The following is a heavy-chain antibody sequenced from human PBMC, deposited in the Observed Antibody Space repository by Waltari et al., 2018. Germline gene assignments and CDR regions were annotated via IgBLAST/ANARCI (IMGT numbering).Heavy chain of an antibody. D-gene: IGHD4-17*01. CDR3: ARGARRTTVTTGWWYFDL. CDR2: SNSDGSST. V-gene: IGHV3-74*01. CDR1: ASTYSTNG. J-gene: IGHJ2*01. Sequence: EVQLVESGGGLVQPGGSLRLSCAASASTYSTNGMHWVRQAPGKGLVWVSRSNSDGSSTSYADSVKGRFTISKDNAKNTVYLQMNSLRAEDTAIYYCARGARRTTVTTGWWYFDLWGRGTLVTVSS.